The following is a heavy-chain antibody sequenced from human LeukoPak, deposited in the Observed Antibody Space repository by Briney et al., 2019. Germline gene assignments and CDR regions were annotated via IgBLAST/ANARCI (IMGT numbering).Heavy chain of an antibody. CDR3: ARVLPRLSWGEFDY. D-gene: IGHD3-16*01. CDR2: ISAYSANT. CDR1: GYIFTTYG. Sequence: ASVKVSCKASGYIFTTYGISWVRQAPGQGLEWMGWISAYSANTNYIQSLQGRVTISTDTSTSTAYMELRSLRSDDTGVYYCARVLPRLSWGEFDYWGQGTLVTVSS. J-gene: IGHJ4*02. V-gene: IGHV1-18*01.